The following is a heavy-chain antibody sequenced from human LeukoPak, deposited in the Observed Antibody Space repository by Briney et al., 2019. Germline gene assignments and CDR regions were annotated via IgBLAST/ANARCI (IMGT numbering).Heavy chain of an antibody. CDR3: ARDAYDILTGGGDGMDV. CDR2: ISSSSSYI. J-gene: IGHJ6*04. CDR1: GFTFSSYS. D-gene: IGHD3-9*01. V-gene: IGHV3-21*01. Sequence: GGSMTLSSAASGFTFSSYSMNWVRQAPGKGLEWVSSISSSSSYIYYADSVKGRFTISRDNAKNSLYLQMNSLRAEDTAVYYCARDAYDILTGGGDGMDVWGKGTTVTVSS.